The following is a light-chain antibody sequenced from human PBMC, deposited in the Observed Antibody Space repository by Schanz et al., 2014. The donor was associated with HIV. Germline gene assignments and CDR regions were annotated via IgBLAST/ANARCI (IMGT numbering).Light chain of an antibody. CDR1: QSVSSNS. CDR3: QQYGSSPFT. V-gene: IGKV3-20*01. J-gene: IGKJ2*01. Sequence: EIVLTQSPGTLSLSPGERATLSCRASQSVSSNSLAWYQQKPGQTPRLLIYAASTRATGIPVRFSGTGSGTDFTLTITRLEPEDFAVFYCQQYGSSPFTFGQGTKLEIK. CDR2: AAS.